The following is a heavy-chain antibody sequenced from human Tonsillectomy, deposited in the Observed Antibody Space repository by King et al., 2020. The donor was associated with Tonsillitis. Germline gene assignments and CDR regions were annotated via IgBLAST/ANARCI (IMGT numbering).Heavy chain of an antibody. V-gene: IGHV4-39*01. CDR1: GGSIGSSDHF. D-gene: IGHD1-26*01. CDR3: ARYVSGSFDY. CDR2: MYESWVI. Sequence: LQLQESGPGVVKPSETLSLTCTVSGGSIGSSDHFWAWLRQPPGKGLEWMGYMYESWVIFYNPSRKSRITISGGASENRFSLKLSSVTAADTAVYFCARYVSGSFDYWGQGALVTVSS. J-gene: IGHJ4*02.